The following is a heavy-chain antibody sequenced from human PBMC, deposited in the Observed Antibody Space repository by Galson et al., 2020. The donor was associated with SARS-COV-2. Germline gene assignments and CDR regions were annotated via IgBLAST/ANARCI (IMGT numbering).Heavy chain of an antibody. CDR2: TYYSETT. CDR3: ARHDKRVIDWCDP. V-gene: IGHV4-39*01. CDR1: GGSISSSSYY. D-gene: IGHD3-22*01. J-gene: IGHJ5*02. Sequence: SETLSLTCAVSGGSISSSSYYWGWIRQPPGKGLEWIGSTYYSETTYYNPTLKSRFTISVDTSKHQFTLNLSSVTAADTAVYHCARHDKRVIDWCDPCGQRTLIIVSS.